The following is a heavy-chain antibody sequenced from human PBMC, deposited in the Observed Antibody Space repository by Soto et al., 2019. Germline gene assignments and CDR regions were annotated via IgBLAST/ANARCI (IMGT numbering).Heavy chain of an antibody. CDR2: IYYSGST. CDR1: GGSISSYY. V-gene: IGHV4-59*12. Sequence: LSLTCTVSGGSISSYYWSWIRQPPGKGLEWIGYIYYSGSTNYNPSLKSRVTISVDTSKNQFSLKLSSVTAEDTAVYYCARPTYYYGSGSSEYYYYYGLDVWGQGTTVTVSS. CDR3: ARPTYYYGSGSSEYYYYYGLDV. D-gene: IGHD3-10*01. J-gene: IGHJ6*02.